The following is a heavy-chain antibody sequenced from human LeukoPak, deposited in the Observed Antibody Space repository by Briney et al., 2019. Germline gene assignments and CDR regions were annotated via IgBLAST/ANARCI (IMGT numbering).Heavy chain of an antibody. V-gene: IGHV3-11*04. CDR3: AELGITMIGGV. CDR1: GFIFSDYY. CDR2: ISSGGSTI. J-gene: IGHJ6*04. D-gene: IGHD3-10*02. Sequence: GRSLRLSCAASGFIFSDYYMSWIRQAPAKGLEWVSYISSGGSTIYYADSVKGRFTISRDNAKNSLYLQMNSLRAEDTAVYYCAELGITMIGGVWGKGTTVTISS.